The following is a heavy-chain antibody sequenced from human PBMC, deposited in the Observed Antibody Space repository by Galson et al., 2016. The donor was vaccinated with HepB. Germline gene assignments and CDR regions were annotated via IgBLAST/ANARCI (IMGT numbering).Heavy chain of an antibody. V-gene: IGHV2-5*02. D-gene: IGHD3/OR15-3a*01. CDR2: IYWDDED. Sequence: PALVKPTQTLTLTCSVSGISVTTFEVGVGWIRQSPGKAPEWLAIIYWDDEDRYSPSLKSRLTITRDISKNQVVLTMINMDPEDTATYYCAHRGRTRYFDTWGQGTLVTVSA. J-gene: IGHJ4*02. CDR1: GISVTTFEVG. CDR3: AHRGRTRYFDT.